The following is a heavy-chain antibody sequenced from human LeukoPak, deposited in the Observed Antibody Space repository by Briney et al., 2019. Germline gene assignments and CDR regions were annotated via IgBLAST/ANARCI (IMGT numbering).Heavy chain of an antibody. J-gene: IGHJ6*03. Sequence: ASAKVSCKASGYTFTSYDINWVRQATGQGLEWMGWMNPNSGNTGYAQKFQGRVTITRNTSISTAYMELSSLRSEDTAVYYCARGGKLPAARGYYMDVWGKGTTVTVSS. D-gene: IGHD2-2*01. CDR3: ARGGKLPAARGYYMDV. V-gene: IGHV1-8*03. CDR1: GYTFTSYD. CDR2: MNPNSGNT.